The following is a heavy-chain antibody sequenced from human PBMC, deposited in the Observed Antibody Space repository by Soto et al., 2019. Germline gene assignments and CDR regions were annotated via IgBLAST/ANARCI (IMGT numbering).Heavy chain of an antibody. D-gene: IGHD2-15*01. CDR3: ARVGGDIVVVRGMDV. Sequence: PGGSLRLSCAASGFTFSSYSMNWVRQAPGKGLEWVSYISSSSSTIYYADSVKGRFTISRDNAKNSLYLQMNSLRAEDTAVYYCARVGGDIVVVRGMDVWGQGTTVTVSS. J-gene: IGHJ6*02. CDR1: GFTFSSYS. V-gene: IGHV3-48*01. CDR2: ISSSSSTI.